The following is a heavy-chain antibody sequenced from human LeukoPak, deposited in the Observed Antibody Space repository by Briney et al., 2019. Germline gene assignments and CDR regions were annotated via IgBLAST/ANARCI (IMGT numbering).Heavy chain of an antibody. V-gene: IGHV3-66*02. D-gene: IGHD3/OR15-3a*01. J-gene: IGHJ6*02. CDR1: GFTVSSNY. CDR2: IYSGGST. CDR3: ARDGRWLDYPSAYYYYGMDV. Sequence: GGSLRLSCAASGFTVSSNYMSWVRQAPGRGLEWVSVIYSGGSTYYADSVKGRFTISRDNSKNTLYLQMNSLRAEDTAVYYCARDGRWLDYPSAYYYYGMDVWGQGTTVTVSS.